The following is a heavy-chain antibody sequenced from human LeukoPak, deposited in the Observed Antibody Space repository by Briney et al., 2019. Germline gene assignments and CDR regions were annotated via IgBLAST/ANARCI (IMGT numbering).Heavy chain of an antibody. Sequence: SETLSLTCTVSGGSISSGSYYWSWSRQPAGEGLEWIGRIYTSGSTNYNPSRKRRVTISVDTSKNQFSLKLRSVTAADTAVYYCARQEQTMFLLSSSWYPYYMDVWGKGTTVTISS. CDR2: IYTSGST. D-gene: IGHD2-2*01. CDR3: ARQEQTMFLLSSSWYPYYMDV. J-gene: IGHJ6*03. V-gene: IGHV4-61*02. CDR1: GGSISSGSYY.